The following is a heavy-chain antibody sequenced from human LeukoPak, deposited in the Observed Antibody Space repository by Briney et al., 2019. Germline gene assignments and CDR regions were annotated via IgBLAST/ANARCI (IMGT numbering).Heavy chain of an antibody. Sequence: GGSLRLSCAASGFSFTTYWMSWVRLAPGKGLEWVANIKQDGTEKYYVDSVKGRFTISRDNAKNSLYLQMNSLRAEDTAVYYCAKPRGSYFDDYWGQGTLVTVSS. D-gene: IGHD1-26*01. CDR3: AKPRGSYFDDY. CDR2: IKQDGTEK. V-gene: IGHV3-7*03. J-gene: IGHJ4*02. CDR1: GFSFTTYW.